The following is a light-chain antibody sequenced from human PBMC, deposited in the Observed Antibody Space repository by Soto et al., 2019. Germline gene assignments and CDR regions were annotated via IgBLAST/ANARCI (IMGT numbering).Light chain of an antibody. V-gene: IGKV3-15*01. J-gene: IGKJ4*01. CDR2: GAS. CDR1: QNIYTN. Sequence: IVMTQSPVTLSVSPGERATLSCRASQNIYTNLAWYQQKPGQAPRLLIYGASNRATGVPARFSGSGSATEFTLTISSLQSEDFAVYYCQQYNDWPPLTFGGGTKVEIK. CDR3: QQYNDWPPLT.